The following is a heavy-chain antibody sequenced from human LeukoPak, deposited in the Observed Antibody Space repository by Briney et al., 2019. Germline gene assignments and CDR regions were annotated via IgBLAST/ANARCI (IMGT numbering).Heavy chain of an antibody. CDR1: GYTLTELS. D-gene: IGHD1-26*01. V-gene: IGHV1-24*01. CDR3: LSGPWAQDYFDY. Sequence: EASVKVSCKVSGYTLTELSMHWVRQAPGKGLEWMGGFDPEDGETIYAQKFQGRVTMTEDTSTDTAYMELSSLRSEDTAVYYCLSGPWAQDYFDYWGQGTLVTVSS. CDR2: FDPEDGET. J-gene: IGHJ4*02.